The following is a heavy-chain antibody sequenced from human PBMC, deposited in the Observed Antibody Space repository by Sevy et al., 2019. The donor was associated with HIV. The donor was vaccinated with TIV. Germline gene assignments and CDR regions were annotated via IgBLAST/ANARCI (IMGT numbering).Heavy chain of an antibody. J-gene: IGHJ4*02. CDR3: VEDLRGPTDY. D-gene: IGHD3-10*01. Sequence: GGSLRLSCAGSGFSITSYWVHWVRQAPGKGLVWVSRMNEDGSVTNHADSVRGRFTITRDNAKNTLYLQMNSLRVEDTAVYYGVEDLRGPTDYWGQGTLVTVSS. CDR2: MNEDGSVT. V-gene: IGHV3-74*01. CDR1: GFSITSYW.